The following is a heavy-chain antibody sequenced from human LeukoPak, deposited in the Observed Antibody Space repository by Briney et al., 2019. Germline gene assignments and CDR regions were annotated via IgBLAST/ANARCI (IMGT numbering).Heavy chain of an antibody. CDR2: IYSGGNT. Sequence: GGSLRLSCAASGLTVSSNCMSWVRQAPGKGLEWVSFIYSGGNTYYADSVKGRFTISRDNSKNTVHLQMNSLRAEDTAMHYCARRAGDYSHPYDYWGQGTLVTVSS. D-gene: IGHD3-22*01. CDR3: ARRAGDYSHPYDY. J-gene: IGHJ4*02. CDR1: GLTVSSNC. V-gene: IGHV3-53*01.